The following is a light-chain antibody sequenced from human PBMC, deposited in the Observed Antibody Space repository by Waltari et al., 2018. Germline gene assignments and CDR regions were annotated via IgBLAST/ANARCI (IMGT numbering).Light chain of an antibody. CDR1: TSDIGDYNY. V-gene: IGLV2-14*03. Sequence: QSALTQPSSVSGSPGQSITISCTGSTSDIGDYNYVSWYQQHPGKAPKLVIYDVNNRPAGISNRFSGSNAGNTASLAISGLQAEDEADYYCSSYTSLTNLFVVFGGGTKVTVL. CDR3: SSYTSLTNLFVV. CDR2: DVN. J-gene: IGLJ2*01.